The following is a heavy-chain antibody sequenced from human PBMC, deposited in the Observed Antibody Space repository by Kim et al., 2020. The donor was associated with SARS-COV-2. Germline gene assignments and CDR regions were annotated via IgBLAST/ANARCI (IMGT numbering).Heavy chain of an antibody. Sequence: GGSLRLSCAASGFTFSSYWMHWVRQAPGKGLVWVSRINSDGSSTSYADSVKGRFTISRDNAKNTLYLQMNSLRAEDTAVYYCARDLRYGVQEGLYYYYGMDVWGQGTTVTVSS. D-gene: IGHD1-1*01. CDR2: INSDGSST. J-gene: IGHJ6*02. CDR3: ARDLRYGVQEGLYYYYGMDV. V-gene: IGHV3-74*01. CDR1: GFTFSSYW.